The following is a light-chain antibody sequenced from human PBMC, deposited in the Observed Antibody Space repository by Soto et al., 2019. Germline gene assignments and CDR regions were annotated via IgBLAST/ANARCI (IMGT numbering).Light chain of an antibody. CDR1: SSNIGKNA. V-gene: IGLV1-36*01. CDR2: SND. CDR3: STWDDNLSVV. Sequence: QSVLTQPPSVSEAPRQRVTISCSGSSSNIGKNAVNWYQQLPGEAPRLLIYSNDLRPSRVSDRFSGSKSGTSASLAISGLXXEDEADYYCSTWDDNLSVVFGGGTKLTVL. J-gene: IGLJ2*01.